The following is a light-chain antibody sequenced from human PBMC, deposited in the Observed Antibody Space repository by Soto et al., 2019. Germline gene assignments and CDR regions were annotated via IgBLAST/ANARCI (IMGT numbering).Light chain of an antibody. J-gene: IGKJ5*01. CDR3: QQLNSHPIT. CDR2: AAS. Sequence: ILLTQSASSLAPSVERSVNITCRASQGIDSSFAWYQEKPGKAPKLLIYAASSLQSRVPSSFSGSGSGTDFTLTISSLQPEDFATYDCQQLNSHPITVGQGTQLEIK. V-gene: IGKV1-9*01. CDR1: QGIDSS.